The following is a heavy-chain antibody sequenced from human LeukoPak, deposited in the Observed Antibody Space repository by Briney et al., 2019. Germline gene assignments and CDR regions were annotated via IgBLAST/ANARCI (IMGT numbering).Heavy chain of an antibody. Sequence: SETLSLACTVAGGSISGYFWSWIRQPPRKGLEWIGYIYYTGSTSYNPSLTSRVTISLDTSKNQSSLRLSSVTAADTAIYYCARYTTSTLPNWFDPWGQGTLVTVSS. J-gene: IGHJ5*02. CDR3: ARYTTSTLPNWFDP. CDR1: GGSISGYF. D-gene: IGHD2/OR15-2a*01. V-gene: IGHV4-59*08. CDR2: IYYTGST.